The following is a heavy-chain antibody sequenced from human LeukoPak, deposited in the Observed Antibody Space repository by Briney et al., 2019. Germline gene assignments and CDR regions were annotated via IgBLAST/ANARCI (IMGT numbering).Heavy chain of an antibody. V-gene: IGHV3-23*01. J-gene: IGHJ4*02. CDR1: GFTLTSYA. CDR3: ARGAGTFEY. D-gene: IGHD6-13*01. Sequence: GGSLRLSCAASGFTLTSYAMSWVRQAPGKGLEWVSLICGRGGNTYYADSVKGRFTSSRDNAKNSLYLQMNSLGAEDTAVYYCARGAGTFEYWGQGTLVTVSS. CDR2: ICGRGGNT.